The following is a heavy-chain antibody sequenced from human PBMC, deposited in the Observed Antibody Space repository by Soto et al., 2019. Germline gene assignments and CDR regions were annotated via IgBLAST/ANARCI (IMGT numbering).Heavy chain of an antibody. CDR3: ASRTSLDYYGSGSYSAGDY. J-gene: IGHJ4*02. CDR2: IYYSGST. V-gene: IGHV4-39*01. CDR1: GGSISSSSYY. D-gene: IGHD3-10*01. Sequence: PSETLSLTCTVSGGSISSSSYYWGWIRQPPGKGLEWIGSIYYSGSTYYNPSLKSRVTISVDTSKNQFSLKLSSVTAADTAVYYCASRTSLDYYGSGSYSAGDYWGQGTLVTVS.